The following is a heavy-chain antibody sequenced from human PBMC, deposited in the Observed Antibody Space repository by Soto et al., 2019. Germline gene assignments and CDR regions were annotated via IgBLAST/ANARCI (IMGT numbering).Heavy chain of an antibody. Sequence: EVQLVESGGGLVKPGGSLRLSCAASGFIFSQYSMNWVRQAPGKGLEWVSSISSTGALMYYADSVKGRFTISRDDADNSLYLQMKSLRVEDTAVYYCARDRLARGIPVPGRIDYWDQGALVTVSS. CDR1: GFIFSQYS. V-gene: IGHV3-21*02. J-gene: IGHJ4*02. CDR2: ISSTGALM. D-gene: IGHD6-19*01. CDR3: ARDRLARGIPVPGRIDY.